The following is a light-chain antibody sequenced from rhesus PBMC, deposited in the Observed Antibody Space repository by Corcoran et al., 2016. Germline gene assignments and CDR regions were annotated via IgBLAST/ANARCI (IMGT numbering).Light chain of an antibody. Sequence: DIVMTQSPDSLAVSLGERVTINCKSNQSLFYSSNNKNYLVWFQQKPGQAPKLLIYWASTRESGVPNRFSGSGSGTDFTLTISGLQAEDVAVYYCQQYYSSPFTFGPGTKLDIK. CDR3: QQYYSSPFT. CDR1: QSLFYSSNNKNY. J-gene: IGKJ3*01. V-gene: IGKV4-1*01. CDR2: WAS.